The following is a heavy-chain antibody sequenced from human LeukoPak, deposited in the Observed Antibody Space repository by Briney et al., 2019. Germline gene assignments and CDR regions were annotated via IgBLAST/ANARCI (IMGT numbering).Heavy chain of an antibody. V-gene: IGHV4-34*01. CDR1: GGSFSGSY. CDR3: ARALRQFGYYYYMDV. Sequence: SETLSLTCAVYGGSFSGSYWTWIRQPPGKGLEWIGEINHSGSTNYNPSLKSRVTISADTSNNQFSLKLKSVTAADTAVYYCARALRQFGYYYYMDVWGKGTTVTVSS. J-gene: IGHJ6*03. CDR2: INHSGST. D-gene: IGHD3-10*01.